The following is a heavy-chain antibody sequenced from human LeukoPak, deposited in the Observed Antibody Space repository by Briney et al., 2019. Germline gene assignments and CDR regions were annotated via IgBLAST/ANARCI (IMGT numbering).Heavy chain of an antibody. CDR3: ARGSSGWFDDNWFDP. D-gene: IGHD6-19*01. CDR1: GFTFSSYG. Sequence: PGGSLRLSCAASGFTFSSYGMHWVRQAPGKGLEWVAFIRYDGSKKYYADVVKGRFTISRDNSKNTLYLQMNSLRAEDMAVYYCARGSSGWFDDNWFDPWGQGTLVTVSS. J-gene: IGHJ5*02. CDR2: IRYDGSKK. V-gene: IGHV3-30*02.